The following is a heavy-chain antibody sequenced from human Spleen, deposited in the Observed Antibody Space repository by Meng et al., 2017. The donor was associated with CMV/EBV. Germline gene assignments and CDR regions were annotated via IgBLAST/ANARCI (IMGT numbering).Heavy chain of an antibody. CDR3: AKSALGLYDSSGS. J-gene: IGHJ5*02. Sequence: GESLKISCVVSGFSVSNSYMNWVRQAPGKGLEWVSDLYRDGTTYYADSVRGRFTISRDNSKNTLYLQMNSLRAEDTAVYYCAKSALGLYDSSGSLGQGTLVTVSS. CDR1: GFSVSNSY. V-gene: IGHV3-53*01. D-gene: IGHD3-22*01. CDR2: LYRDGTT.